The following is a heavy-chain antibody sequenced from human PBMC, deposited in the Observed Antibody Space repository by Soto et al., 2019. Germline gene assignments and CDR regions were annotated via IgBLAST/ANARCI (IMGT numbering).Heavy chain of an antibody. CDR3: ARQGFTVTFDD. D-gene: IGHD4-17*01. CDR1: GYTFTSYA. J-gene: IGHJ4*02. V-gene: IGHV1-3*01. CDR2: INADNGNT. Sequence: QVQLVQSGAEVKKPGASVKVSCKASGYTFTSYAMHWVRQAPGQRLEWMGWINADNGNTKYSQKFQGSVTITRDTSASKANMERSSLRSEDSAVYYCARQGFTVTFDDWGQGTLVTVSS.